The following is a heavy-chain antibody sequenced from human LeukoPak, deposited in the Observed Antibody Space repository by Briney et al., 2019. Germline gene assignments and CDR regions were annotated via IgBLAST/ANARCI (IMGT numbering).Heavy chain of an antibody. V-gene: IGHV3-74*01. J-gene: IGHJ6*02. CDR1: GFTFTSYW. CDR3: ARDYGRSRDYGMDV. CDR2: INSDGSST. Sequence: PGGSLRLSCAASGFTFTSYWMHWVRQVPGKGLVWVSRINSDGSSTTYADSVKGRFTISRDNAKNTLYLQMNSLRAEDTAVYYCARDYGRSRDYGMDVWGQGTTVTVSS. D-gene: IGHD3-10*01.